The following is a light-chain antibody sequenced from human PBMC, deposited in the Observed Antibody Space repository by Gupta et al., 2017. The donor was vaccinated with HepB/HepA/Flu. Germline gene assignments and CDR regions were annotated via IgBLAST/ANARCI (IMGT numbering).Light chain of an antibody. CDR2: GAS. J-gene: IGKJ1*01. V-gene: IGKV3-20*01. Sequence: EIVLTQSPGTLSLSPGERATLSCRASQSVSSSYFAWYQQKPGQAPRLLIYGASSRATGIPDRFSGSGSGTDFTLTISRLDPEDFAVYYCQQDGSSPWTFGQGTKVEIK. CDR3: QQDGSSPWT. CDR1: QSVSSSY.